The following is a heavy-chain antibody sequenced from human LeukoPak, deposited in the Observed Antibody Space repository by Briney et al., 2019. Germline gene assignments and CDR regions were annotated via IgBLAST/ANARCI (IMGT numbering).Heavy chain of an antibody. J-gene: IGHJ6*02. D-gene: IGHD6-13*01. CDR1: GYTFTGYY. CDR2: INPNSGGT. CDR3: ARERPIAAAFYYYYGMDV. V-gene: IGHV1-2*04. Sequence: GASVKVSCKASGYTFTGYYMHWVRQTPGQGLEWMGWINPNSGGTNYAQKFQGWVTMTRDTSISTAYMELSRLRSDDTAVYYCARERPIAAAFYYYYGMDVWGQGTTVTVSS.